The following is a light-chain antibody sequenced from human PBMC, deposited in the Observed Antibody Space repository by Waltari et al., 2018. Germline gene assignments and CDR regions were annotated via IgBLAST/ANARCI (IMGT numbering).Light chain of an antibody. V-gene: IGLV6-57*02. Sequence: NFMLTQPHSVSESPGKTVTISCTGSSGSIASNYVPWYQQRPGSAPTTGISYDNQRPPGVPDRFSGSIDSSSNSASLTISGLKTEDEADYYCQSYDSSTLWVFGGGTKLTVL. CDR2: YDN. J-gene: IGLJ3*02. CDR3: QSYDSSTLWV. CDR1: SGSIASNY.